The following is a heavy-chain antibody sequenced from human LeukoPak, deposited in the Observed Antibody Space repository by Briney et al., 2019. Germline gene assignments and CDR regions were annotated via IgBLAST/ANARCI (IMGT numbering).Heavy chain of an antibody. CDR3: ARDRVGYSREEGGAFDI. CDR1: GFTFSSYS. V-gene: IGHV3-21*01. CDR2: ISSSSSYI. Sequence: LGGSLRLSCAASGFTFSSYSMNWVRQAPGKGLEWVSSISSSSSYIYYADSVKGRFTISRDNAKNSLYLQMNSLRAEDTAVYYCARDRVGYSREEGGAFDIWGQGTMVTVSS. D-gene: IGHD6-13*01. J-gene: IGHJ3*02.